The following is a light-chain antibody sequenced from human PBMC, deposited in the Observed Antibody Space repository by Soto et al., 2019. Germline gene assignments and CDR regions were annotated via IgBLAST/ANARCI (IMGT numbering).Light chain of an antibody. Sequence: EIVMAQSPATLSVSRGERATLSCMASQSVSSNLAWYQQKPGQAPRLLMYDASTRATGIPARFSGSGSGTEFTLTISSLQSEDFAVYYCQQYINWPLTFGGGTKVDIK. CDR1: QSVSSN. CDR2: DAS. CDR3: QQYINWPLT. J-gene: IGKJ4*01. V-gene: IGKV3-15*01.